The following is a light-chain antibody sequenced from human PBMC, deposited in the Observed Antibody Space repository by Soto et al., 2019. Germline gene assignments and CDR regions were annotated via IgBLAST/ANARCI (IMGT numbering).Light chain of an antibody. CDR3: LQYSAYVPT. CDR2: AAS. CDR1: QSINSY. J-gene: IGKJ4*01. V-gene: IGKV1-17*01. Sequence: DIQMTQSPSSLSASVGDRVTITCRASQSINSYLAWFQQKPGKVPKRLIYAASNLESGAPSRFSGSVSGTEFTLTINSLQPEDFATYYCLQYSAYVPTFGGGTKV.